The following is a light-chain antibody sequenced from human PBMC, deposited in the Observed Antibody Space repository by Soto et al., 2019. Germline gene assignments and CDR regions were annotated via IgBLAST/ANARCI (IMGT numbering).Light chain of an antibody. V-gene: IGKV1-5*03. J-gene: IGKJ1*01. Sequence: DVQMAQSPSTLSASVGDRVTITCRASERIGSWLAWYQLKPGTVPKLLIYKASTLTKGVTSTFSGSGSGTEFNLTINRLQPDDFAAYYCQQYSSSPRTFGQGIKVDIK. CDR1: ERIGSW. CDR2: KAS. CDR3: QQYSSSPRT.